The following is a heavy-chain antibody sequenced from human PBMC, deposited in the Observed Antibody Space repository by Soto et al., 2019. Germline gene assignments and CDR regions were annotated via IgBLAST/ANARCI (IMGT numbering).Heavy chain of an antibody. CDR1: GFTFSSYG. CDR2: ISYDGSNK. CDR3: ARSNSDDRSGLLVS. V-gene: IGHV3-30*03. J-gene: IGHJ4*02. Sequence: QVQLVESGGGVVQPGRSLRLSCAASGFTFSSYGMHWVRQAPGKGLEWVAVISYDGSNKYYAVSVKGRFTIARDNSKNTRHLHMQSLRVEDTAVYYCARSNSDDRSGLLVSWGQGTLITVSS. D-gene: IGHD3-9*01.